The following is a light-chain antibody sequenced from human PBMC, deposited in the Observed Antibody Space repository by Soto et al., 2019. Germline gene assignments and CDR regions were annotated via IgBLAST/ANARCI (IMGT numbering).Light chain of an antibody. CDR3: QSYDSSLSGWV. CDR1: SSNIGAGYD. CDR2: GNS. Sequence: QLVLTQPPSVSGAPGQRVTISCNGSSSNIGAGYDVHWYQQLPGTAPKLLIYGNSNRPSGVPDRFSGSKSGTSASLAITGLQAEDEADYYCQSYDSSLSGWVFGGGTKLTVL. V-gene: IGLV1-40*01. J-gene: IGLJ3*02.